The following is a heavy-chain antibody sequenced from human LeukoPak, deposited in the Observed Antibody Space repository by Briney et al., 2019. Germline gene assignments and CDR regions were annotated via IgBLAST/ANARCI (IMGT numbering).Heavy chain of an antibody. CDR3: ARGPVGDPGAFDI. CDR1: GYRFTSSW. CDR2: IYPGDSET. V-gene: IGHV5-51*01. J-gene: IGHJ3*02. D-gene: IGHD1-26*01. Sequence: GESLKISCQGSGYRFTSSWIGWVRQMPGKGLEWMGSIYPGDSETRDSPSFQGQVTISADKSISTAYLQWSSLKASDTAMYYCARGPVGDPGAFDIWGQGTMVTVSS.